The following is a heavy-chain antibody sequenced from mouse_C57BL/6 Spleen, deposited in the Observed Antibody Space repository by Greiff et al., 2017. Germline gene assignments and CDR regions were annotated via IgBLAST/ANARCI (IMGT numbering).Heavy chain of an antibody. D-gene: IGHD3-2*02. J-gene: IGHJ3*01. CDR3: ARPDSSGYWFAY. CDR1: GYTFTSYW. CDR2: INPSNGGT. V-gene: IGHV1-53*01. Sequence: QVQLQQPGTELVKPGASVKLSCKASGYTFTSYWMHWVKQRPGQGLEWIGNINPSNGGTNCNEKFKSKATLTVDKSSSTAYMQLSSLTSEDSAVYYCARPDSSGYWFAYWGQGTLVTVSA.